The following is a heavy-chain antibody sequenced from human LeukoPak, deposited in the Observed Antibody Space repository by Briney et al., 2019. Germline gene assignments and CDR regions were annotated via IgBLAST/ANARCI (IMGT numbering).Heavy chain of an antibody. J-gene: IGHJ5*02. CDR2: IHYTGST. CDR3: ARLHALGAEEFDP. V-gene: IGHV4-59*11. CDR1: GGSITGHY. Sequence: PSETLSPTCTVSGGSITGHYWSWIRQPPGKGLEWIGYIHYTGSTNYNPSLNSRITMSVDTPNNQFSLRLTSVTATDTAVYYCARLHALGAEEFDPWGQGALVTVSS. D-gene: IGHD3-16*01.